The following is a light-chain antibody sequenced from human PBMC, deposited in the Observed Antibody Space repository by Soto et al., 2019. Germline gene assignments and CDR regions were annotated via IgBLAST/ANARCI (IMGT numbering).Light chain of an antibody. CDR3: QSYDSSLSGHYV. J-gene: IGLJ1*01. Sequence: QLVLTQPPSVSGAPGQRVTISCTGSSSNIGAGYDVHWYQQLPGTAPKLLIYGNSNRPSGVPDRFSGSKSGTSASLVITGLQAEDEADYYCQSYDSSLSGHYVFGTGTKLTVL. CDR1: SSNIGAGYD. V-gene: IGLV1-40*01. CDR2: GNS.